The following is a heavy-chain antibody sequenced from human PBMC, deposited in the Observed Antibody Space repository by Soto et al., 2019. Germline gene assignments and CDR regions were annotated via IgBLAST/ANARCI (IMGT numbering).Heavy chain of an antibody. J-gene: IGHJ2*01. CDR2: INAGNGNT. CDR1: CYTFTSYA. D-gene: IGHD3-16*01. CDR3: ARDRALGGPSYWYFDL. Sequence: ASVKVSFKASCYTFTSYAMHWVRQAPGQRLEWMGWINAGNGNTKYSQKFQGRVTITRDTSASTAYMELSSLRSEDTAVYYCARDRALGGPSYWYFDLWGRGTLVTVSS. V-gene: IGHV1-3*01.